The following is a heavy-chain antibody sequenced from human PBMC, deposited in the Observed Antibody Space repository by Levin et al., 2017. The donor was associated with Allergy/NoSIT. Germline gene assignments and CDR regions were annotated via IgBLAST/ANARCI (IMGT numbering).Heavy chain of an antibody. Sequence: PSETLSLICDVSGASIFSSSYYWGWIRQPPGKGLEWIGYVYLNGHTYYNPSLMGRVTVSIETSGVQFSLHLNSVTAADTAVYYCVRFWFGELNVESWGQGTLVTVPS. CDR2: VYLNGHT. D-gene: IGHD3-10*01. CDR1: GASIFSSSYY. V-gene: IGHV4-39*01. CDR3: VRFWFGELNVES. J-gene: IGHJ4*02.